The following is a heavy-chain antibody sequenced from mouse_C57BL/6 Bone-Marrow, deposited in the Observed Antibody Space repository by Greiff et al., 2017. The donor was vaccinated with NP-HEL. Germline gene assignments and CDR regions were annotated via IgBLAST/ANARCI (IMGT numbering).Heavy chain of an antibody. CDR1: GYTFTSYW. D-gene: IGHD2-5*01. V-gene: IGHV1-52*01. CDR3: ARHYSNYGGFAY. CDR2: IDPSDSET. J-gene: IGHJ3*01. Sequence: QVHVKQPGAELVRPGSSVKLSCKASGYTFTSYWMHWVKQRPIQGLEWIGNIDPSDSETHYNQKFKDKATLTVDKSSSTAYMQLSSLTSEDSAVYYCARHYSNYGGFAYWGQGTLVTVSA.